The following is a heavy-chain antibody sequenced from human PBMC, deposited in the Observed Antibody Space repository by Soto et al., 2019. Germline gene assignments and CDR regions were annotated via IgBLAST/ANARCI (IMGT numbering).Heavy chain of an antibody. V-gene: IGHV4-31*03. CDR2: IYYSGST. CDR1: GGSISSGGYY. J-gene: IGHJ4*02. Sequence: QSQTLSLTCTVSGGSISSGGYYWSWIRQHPGKGLEWIGYIYYSGSTYYNPSLKSRVTISVDTSKNQFSLKLSSVTAADTAVYYCARGQYCSSTSCHNDYWGQGTLVTVSS. CDR3: ARGQYCSSTSCHNDY. D-gene: IGHD2-2*01.